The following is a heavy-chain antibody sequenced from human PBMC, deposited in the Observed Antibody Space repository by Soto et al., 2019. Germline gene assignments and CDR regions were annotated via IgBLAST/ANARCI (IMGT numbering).Heavy chain of an antibody. V-gene: IGHV3-23*01. J-gene: IGHJ4*02. CDR3: ARGPSEYIWGSYLRYCDS. Sequence: EVQLLESGGGLVQPGGSLRLSCAASGFTFSSFAMNWVRQAPGKGLEWVSAISGSSGHTYYADSVKGRFIISRDTSKNTLYLQMDSLSADDTAVYYCARGPSEYIWGSYLRYCDSWGQGSLVTVSS. CDR2: ISGSSGHT. CDR1: GFTFSSFA. D-gene: IGHD3-16*02.